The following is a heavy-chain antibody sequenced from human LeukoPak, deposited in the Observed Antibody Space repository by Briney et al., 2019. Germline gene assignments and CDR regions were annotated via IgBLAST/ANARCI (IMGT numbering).Heavy chain of an antibody. V-gene: IGHV3-7*03. CDR2: IMEDGSVK. CDR1: GCSFSNYW. J-gene: IGHJ4*02. CDR3: ARDVAVAANHDY. D-gene: IGHD6-19*01. Sequence: GGSLRLSCAASGCSFSNYWMSWVRQAPGKGLQWVANIMEDGSVKNYVDSVKGRFTISRDNTKNSLYLQMNSLRTEDTAVYYCARDVAVAANHDYWGQGTLLTVSS.